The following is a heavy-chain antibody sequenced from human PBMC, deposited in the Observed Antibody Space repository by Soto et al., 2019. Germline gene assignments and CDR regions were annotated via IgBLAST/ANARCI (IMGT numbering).Heavy chain of an antibody. Sequence: GGSLRLSCSASGFTFSSYSMHWVRQAPGKGLEYVSAISSNGGSTYYADSVKGRFTISRDNSKNTLYLQMSSLRAEDTAVYYCVKDFCFRHYYDSSAYYFDHWGHGTLVTVSS. D-gene: IGHD3-22*01. CDR1: GFTFSSYS. V-gene: IGHV3-64D*06. CDR3: VKDFCFRHYYDSSAYYFDH. J-gene: IGHJ4*01. CDR2: ISSNGGST.